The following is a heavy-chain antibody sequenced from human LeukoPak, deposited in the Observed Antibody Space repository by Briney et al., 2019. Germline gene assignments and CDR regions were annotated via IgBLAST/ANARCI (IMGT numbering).Heavy chain of an antibody. CDR1: GFTFSSYG. D-gene: IGHD5-18*01. CDR2: ISGSGGST. V-gene: IGHV3-23*01. J-gene: IGHJ6*03. Sequence: GGSLRLSCAASGFTFSSYGMSWVRQAPGKGLEWVSAISGSGGSTYYADSVKGGFTISRDNSKNTLYLQMNSLRAEDTAVYYCAKGGYSNGRYYYYYMDVWGEGTTVTVSS. CDR3: AKGGYSNGRYYYYYMDV.